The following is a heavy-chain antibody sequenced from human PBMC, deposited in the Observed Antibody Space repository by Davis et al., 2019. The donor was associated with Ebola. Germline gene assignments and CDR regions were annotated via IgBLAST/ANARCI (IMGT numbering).Heavy chain of an antibody. Sequence: AASVKVSCKASGYTFTSYAMHWVCQAPGQRLEWMGWINAGNGNTKYSQKFQGRVTITRDTSASTAYMELSSLRSEDTAVYYCARGSSKAYYYSGMDVWGQGTTVTVSS. CDR3: ARGSSKAYYYSGMDV. CDR2: INAGNGNT. J-gene: IGHJ6*02. D-gene: IGHD6-6*01. CDR1: GYTFTSYA. V-gene: IGHV1-3*01.